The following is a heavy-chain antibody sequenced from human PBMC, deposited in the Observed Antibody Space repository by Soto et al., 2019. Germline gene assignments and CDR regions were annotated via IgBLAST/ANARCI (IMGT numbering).Heavy chain of an antibody. CDR2: INPSGGST. Sequence: GASVKVSCKASGYTFSNFAMHWVRQAPGQGLEWMGIINPSGGSTSYAQKFQGRVTMTRDTSTSTVYMELSSLRSEDTAVYYCAIPDPTIFGVVIDIWGQGTLVTVSS. CDR3: AIPDPTIFGVVIDI. J-gene: IGHJ5*02. V-gene: IGHV1-46*01. D-gene: IGHD3-3*01. CDR1: GYTFSNFA.